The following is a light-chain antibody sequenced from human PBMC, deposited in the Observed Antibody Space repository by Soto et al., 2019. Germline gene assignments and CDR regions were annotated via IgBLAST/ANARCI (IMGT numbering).Light chain of an antibody. CDR1: QSVSSN. CDR2: GAS. V-gene: IGKV3-15*01. Sequence: EVLVTQSPVTLSVSPGERAALSCRASQSVSSNLAWYQQKPGQAPRLLIYGASTRATGIPARFSGSGSGTDFTLTISSLQSEDFALYYCQQYNDWPLTFGGGTKVEIK. CDR3: QQYNDWPLT. J-gene: IGKJ4*01.